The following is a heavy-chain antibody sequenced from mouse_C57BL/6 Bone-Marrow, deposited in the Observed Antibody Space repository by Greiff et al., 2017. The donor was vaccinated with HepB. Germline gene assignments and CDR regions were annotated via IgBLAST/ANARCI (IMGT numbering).Heavy chain of an antibody. J-gene: IGHJ4*01. CDR1: GYTFTSYG. V-gene: IGHV1-81*01. CDR3: ARRNHYYAMDY. CDR2: IYPRSGNT. Sequence: QVQLKESGAELARPGASVKLSCKASGYTFTSYGISWVKQRTGQGLEWIGEIYPRSGNTYYNEKFKGKATLTADKSSSTAYMELRSLTSEDSAVYFCARRNHYYAMDYWGQGTSVTVSS. D-gene: IGHD2-1*01.